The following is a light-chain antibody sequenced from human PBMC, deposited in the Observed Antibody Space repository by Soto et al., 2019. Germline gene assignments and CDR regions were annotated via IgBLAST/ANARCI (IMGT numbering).Light chain of an antibody. CDR1: SSDVGGYNY. CDR3: GSHAGSSAV. V-gene: IGLV2-8*01. Sequence: QSALTQPPSASGSPGQSVTISCTGTSSDVGGYNYVSWYQQHPGKAPKVIIYDVSKRTSGVPDRFSGSKSGNTASLTVSGLQAEDEADYYCGSHAGSSAVLGGGTKLTVL. CDR2: DVS. J-gene: IGLJ2*01.